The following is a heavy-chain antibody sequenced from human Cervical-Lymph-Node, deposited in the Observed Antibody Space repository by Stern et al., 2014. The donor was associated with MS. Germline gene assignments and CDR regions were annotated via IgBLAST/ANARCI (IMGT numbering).Heavy chain of an antibody. J-gene: IGHJ4*02. CDR2: ISADSGNT. D-gene: IGHD2-8*01. Sequence: VQLVESGTEVKKPGASVLVSCKASGYTFTTYGITWVRQAPGQVLEWMGWISADSGNTKYAQKFQDRVTMTRDTTTGTAYMEVRSLRSEDTAVYYCARDKMHAFDYWGQGTQVTVPS. CDR3: ARDKMHAFDY. CDR1: GYTFTTYG. V-gene: IGHV1-18*01.